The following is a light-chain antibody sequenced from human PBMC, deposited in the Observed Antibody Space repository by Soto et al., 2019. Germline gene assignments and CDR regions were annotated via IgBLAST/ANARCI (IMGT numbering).Light chain of an antibody. Sequence: DIPMTQSPSTVSASAGDRVTITCRASQSIGGWLAWYQQKPGKAPKLLIYKASNLESGVPSRFSGSGSGTEFTLTISSLQPDDFAIYYCQQYNRYPLTFGGGTKVEIK. CDR2: KAS. J-gene: IGKJ4*01. V-gene: IGKV1-5*03. CDR1: QSIGGW. CDR3: QQYNRYPLT.